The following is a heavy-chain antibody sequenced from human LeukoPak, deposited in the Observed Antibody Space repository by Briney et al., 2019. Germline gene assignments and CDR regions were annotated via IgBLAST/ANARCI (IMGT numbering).Heavy chain of an antibody. J-gene: IGHJ3*02. CDR3: AREATREAFDI. Sequence: ASVKVSCKASGYTFTGYYMHWVRQAPGQGLEWMGWINPNSGGTNYAQKFQGRVTMTRDTSISTAYMELSRVGSDDTAVYYCAREATREAFDIWGQGTMVTVSS. CDR1: GYTFTGYY. CDR2: INPNSGGT. V-gene: IGHV1-2*02.